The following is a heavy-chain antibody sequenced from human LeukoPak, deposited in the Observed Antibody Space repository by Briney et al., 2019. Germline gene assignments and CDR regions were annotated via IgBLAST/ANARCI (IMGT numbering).Heavy chain of an antibody. Sequence: GGSLRLSCAASGCTFSSYWMSWVRQAPGEGLEWVANIKQDGSEKYYVDSVKGRFTISRDNAKNSLYLQMNSLTAEDTAVYDCATDTSLWDTIYYYYMDVWGKGTTVTVSS. J-gene: IGHJ6*03. D-gene: IGHD3-10*01. CDR2: IKQDGSEK. V-gene: IGHV3-7*01. CDR3: ATDTSLWDTIYYYYMDV. CDR1: GCTFSSYW.